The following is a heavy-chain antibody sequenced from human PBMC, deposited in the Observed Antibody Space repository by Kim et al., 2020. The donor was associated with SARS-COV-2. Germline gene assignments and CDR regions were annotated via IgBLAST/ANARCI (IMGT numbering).Heavy chain of an antibody. CDR2: T. CDR3: ARGRSCCAIDY. J-gene: IGHJ4*02. V-gene: IGHV5-51*01. D-gene: IGHD2-15*01. Sequence: TRYSPSFQGQVTISADKSISTAYLQWSSLKASDTAMYYCARGRSCCAIDYWGQGTLVTVSS.